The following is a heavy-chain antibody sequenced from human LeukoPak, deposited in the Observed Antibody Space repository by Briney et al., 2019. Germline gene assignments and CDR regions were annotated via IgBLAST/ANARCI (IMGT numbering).Heavy chain of an antibody. V-gene: IGHV3-74*01. CDR2: INSDGSYT. Sequence: PGGSLRLSCAASGFTFSSHWMHWVRQGPGKGLVWVSRINSDGSYTNYADSVKGRFTISRDNAKNTLYLQMNSLRAEDTAVYYCARGPRGSGSYFNYWGQGTQVTVSS. D-gene: IGHD3-10*01. CDR1: GFTFSSHW. J-gene: IGHJ4*02. CDR3: ARGPRGSGSYFNY.